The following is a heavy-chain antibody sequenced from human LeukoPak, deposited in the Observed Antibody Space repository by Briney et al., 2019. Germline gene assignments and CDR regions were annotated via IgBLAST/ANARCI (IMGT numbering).Heavy chain of an antibody. CDR2: SIPIFGTA. Sequence: SVKASCKVPGGTFSSYAFSWVRQPPGQGLEWMGGSIPIFGTANYAQKFQGRVTITTDESTSTAYMELSSLRSEDTAVYYCAVGPTYYYDSSGYYRAFDIWGQGTMVTISS. V-gene: IGHV1-69*05. CDR1: GGTFSSYA. J-gene: IGHJ3*02. CDR3: AVGPTYYYDSSGYYRAFDI. D-gene: IGHD3-22*01.